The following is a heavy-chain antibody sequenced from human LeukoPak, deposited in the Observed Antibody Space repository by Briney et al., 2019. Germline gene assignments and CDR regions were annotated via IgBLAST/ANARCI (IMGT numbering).Heavy chain of an antibody. CDR1: GHTFTSYG. V-gene: IGHV1-18*01. CDR2: ISAYNGNT. CDR3: ARDRLVGATSYYYYYGMDV. J-gene: IGHJ6*02. D-gene: IGHD1-26*01. Sequence: ASVKVSCKASGHTFTSYGISWVRQAPGQGLEWMGWISAYNGNTNYAQKLQGRVTMTTDTSTSTAYMELRSLRSDDTAVYYCARDRLVGATSYYYYYGMDVWGQGTTVTVSS.